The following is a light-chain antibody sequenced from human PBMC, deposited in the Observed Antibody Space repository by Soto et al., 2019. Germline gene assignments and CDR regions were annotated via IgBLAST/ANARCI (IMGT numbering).Light chain of an antibody. Sequence: EIVLTQSPATLSLSPGERATLSCRASQSVSRHLAWYQQKPGQAPRLLIYGASTRATGVPARVSGSASGTEFTLTISSLQSEDFAVYSCHQYNTWPPTFGQGTKVDIK. V-gene: IGKV3-15*01. J-gene: IGKJ1*01. CDR2: GAS. CDR3: HQYNTWPPT. CDR1: QSVSRH.